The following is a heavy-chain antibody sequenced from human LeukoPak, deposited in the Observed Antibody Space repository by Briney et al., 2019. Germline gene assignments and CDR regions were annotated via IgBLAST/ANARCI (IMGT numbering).Heavy chain of an antibody. Sequence: GGSLRLSCAASGLTFSSYSMNWVRQAPGKGLEWVSSISSSSSYIYYADSVKGRFTISRDNAKNSLYPQMNSLRAEDTAVYFCARDRAATQEGVEFDPWGRGPLVTVSS. J-gene: IGHJ5*02. V-gene: IGHV3-21*01. CDR1: GLTFSSYS. CDR2: ISSSSSYI. CDR3: ARDRAATQEGVEFDP. D-gene: IGHD6-25*01.